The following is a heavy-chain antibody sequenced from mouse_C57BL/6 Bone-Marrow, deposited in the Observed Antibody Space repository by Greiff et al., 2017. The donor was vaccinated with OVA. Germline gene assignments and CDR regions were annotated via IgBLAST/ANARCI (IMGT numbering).Heavy chain of an antibody. J-gene: IGHJ4*01. CDR1: GFSLNTSNMG. Sequence: QVTLKVSGPGILQSSPPLSLTCSFSGFSLNTSNMGVSWIRQPSGKGLEWLAHIDWDDDKRYNPSLKSQLTISKHTSRNHLSLKVTSVDTADTATYSCARKGSYGTRGCYSMDYWGQGTSITVSS. V-gene: IGHV8-12*01. CDR2: IDWDDDK. CDR3: ARKGSYGTRGCYSMDY. D-gene: IGHD1-1*01.